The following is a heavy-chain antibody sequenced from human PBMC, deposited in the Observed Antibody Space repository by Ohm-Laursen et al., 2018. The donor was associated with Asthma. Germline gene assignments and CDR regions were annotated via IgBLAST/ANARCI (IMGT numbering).Heavy chain of an antibody. D-gene: IGHD2-2*01. CDR2: INSVFGTT. J-gene: IGHJ4*02. CDR3: ARKAGSCISRTCYSLDF. V-gene: IGHV1-69*13. Sequence: SVKVSCKSLGGTFNTYVIGWVRQAPGQGLEWMGGINSVFGTTTYPQKFQDRVTITADDSTSTVYMELSSLRSEDTAVYYCARKAGSCISRTCYSLDFWDQGTLVTASS. CDR1: GGTFNTYV.